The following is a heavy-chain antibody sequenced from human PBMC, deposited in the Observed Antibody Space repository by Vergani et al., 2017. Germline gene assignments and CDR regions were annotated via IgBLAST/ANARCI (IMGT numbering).Heavy chain of an antibody. CDR3: ASTELERDGSGTTWGGAFDI. CDR2: INPSGGST. J-gene: IGHJ3*02. D-gene: IGHD3-10*01. Sequence: QVQLVQSGAEVKKPGASVKVSCKASGYTFTSYYMHWVRQAPGQGLEWMGIINPSGGSTSYAQKFQGRVTITADKSTSTAYMELSSLRSEDTAVYYCASTELERDGSGTTWGGAFDIWGQGTMVTVSS. CDR1: GYTFTSYY. V-gene: IGHV1-46*01.